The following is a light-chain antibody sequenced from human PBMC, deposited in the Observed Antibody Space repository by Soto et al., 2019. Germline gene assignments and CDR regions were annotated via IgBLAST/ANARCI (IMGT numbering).Light chain of an antibody. J-gene: IGKJ2*01. CDR2: GAS. Sequence: EIVMTQSPATLSVSPGERATLSCRASQSISSKVAWYQQKPGQAPRLLIYGASSRASGIPARFTGSGSGTEFTLTISSLQSEDFAVYHCQQYKKWPLTFGQGTKLEIK. CDR1: QSISSK. V-gene: IGKV3-15*01. CDR3: QQYKKWPLT.